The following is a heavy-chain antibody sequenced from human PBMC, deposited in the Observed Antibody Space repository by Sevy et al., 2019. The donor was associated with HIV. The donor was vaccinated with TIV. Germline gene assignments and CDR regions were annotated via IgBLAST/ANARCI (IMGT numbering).Heavy chain of an antibody. CDR1: GFTFDDYA. CDR3: AKDTRITIFGVVITGYYGMDV. CDR2: ISWNSGSI. Sequence: GGSLRLSCAASGFTFDDYAMHWVRQAPGKGLEWVSGISWNSGSIGYADSVKGRFTISRDNAKNSLYLQMTCLRAEDMALYYCAKDTRITIFGVVITGYYGMDVWGQGTTVTVSS. D-gene: IGHD3-3*01. V-gene: IGHV3-9*03. J-gene: IGHJ6*02.